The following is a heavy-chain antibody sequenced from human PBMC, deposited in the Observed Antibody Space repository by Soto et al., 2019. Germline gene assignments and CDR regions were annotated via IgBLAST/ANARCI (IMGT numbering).Heavy chain of an antibody. J-gene: IGHJ6*02. D-gene: IGHD3-3*01. V-gene: IGHV2-5*01. CDR3: AHRPNYDFWSGYYYYYYGMDV. Sequence: SCPTLVNPTQTLTLTCTFSGFSLTTSGVGVGWIRQPPGKALEWLALIYWNDDKRYSPSLKSRLTITKDTSKNQVVLTMTNMDPVDTATYYCAHRPNYDFWSGYYYYYYGMDVWGQGTTVTVS. CDR2: IYWNDDK. CDR1: GFSLTTSGVG.